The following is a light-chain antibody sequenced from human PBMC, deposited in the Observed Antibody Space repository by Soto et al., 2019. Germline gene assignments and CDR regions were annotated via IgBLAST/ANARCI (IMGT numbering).Light chain of an antibody. J-gene: IGKJ1*01. CDR2: AAS. CDR1: QSINSY. Sequence: DIQMTQSPSSLSASVGDRVTITCRASQSINSYLNWYPQPQGKAPKVXIYAASSLPSGVPSRFSCSGAGTDFTLTISSLQPEDVATYYCPQSYSTPPTFGQGTKVDIK. CDR3: PQSYSTPPT. V-gene: IGKV1-39*01.